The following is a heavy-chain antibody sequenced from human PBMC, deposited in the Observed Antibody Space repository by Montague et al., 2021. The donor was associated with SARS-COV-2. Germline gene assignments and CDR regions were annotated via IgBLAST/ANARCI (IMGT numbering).Heavy chain of an antibody. Sequence: SETLSLTCAVHGGSFSGYYWNWIRQPPGKGLEWIGEINHGGSTNYNPSLKSRLTISTDPSKNQFSLKLTSVAAADTAVYYCARLRDGVVPSPILGVGPYYSYYFMDVWGKGTTVTVSS. J-gene: IGHJ6*03. D-gene: IGHD3-10*01. CDR2: INHGGST. CDR3: ARLRDGVVPSPILGVGPYYSYYFMDV. CDR1: GGSFSGYY. V-gene: IGHV4-34*01.